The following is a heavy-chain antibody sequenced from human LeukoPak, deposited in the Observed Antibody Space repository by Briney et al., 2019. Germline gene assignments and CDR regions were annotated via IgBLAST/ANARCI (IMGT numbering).Heavy chain of an antibody. J-gene: IGHJ4*02. Sequence: GGSLRLSCAASGFTFSSYWMSRVRQAPGKGLEWVAVISYDGSNKYYADSVKGRFTISRDNSKNTLYLQMNSLRAEDTAVYYCAREGYCSSTTCPLPDYWGQGTLVTVSS. D-gene: IGHD2-2*01. CDR2: ISYDGSNK. CDR3: AREGYCSSTTCPLPDY. CDR1: GFTFSSYW. V-gene: IGHV3-30-3*01.